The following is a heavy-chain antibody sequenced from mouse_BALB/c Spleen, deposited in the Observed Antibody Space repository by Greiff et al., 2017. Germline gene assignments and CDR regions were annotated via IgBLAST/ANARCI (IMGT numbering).Heavy chain of an antibody. V-gene: IGHV3-2*02. CDR3: ASNYYGYQFAY. CDR2: ISYSGST. D-gene: IGHD1-2*01. CDR1: GYSITSDYA. Sequence: EVQLQESGPGLVKPSQSLSLTCTVTGYSITSDYAWNWIRQFPGNKLEWMGYISYSGSTSYNPSLKSRISITRDTSKNQFFLQLNSVTTEDTATYYCASNYYGYQFAYWGQGTLVTVSA. J-gene: IGHJ3*01.